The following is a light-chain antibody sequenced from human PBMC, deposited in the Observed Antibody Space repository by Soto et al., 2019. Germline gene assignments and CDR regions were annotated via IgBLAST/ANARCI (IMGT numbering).Light chain of an antibody. CDR1: SGSIASNY. J-gene: IGLJ3*02. CDR2: END. CDR3: QSFDRTNQV. V-gene: IGLV6-57*02. Sequence: NFMLTQPHSVSESPGKTVTISCTGSSGSIASNYVQWYQQRPGSAPTTVICENDQRPSGVPDRFSGSIDSSSNSASLTISGLKTEDEADYYCQSFDRTNQVFGGGTKLIVL.